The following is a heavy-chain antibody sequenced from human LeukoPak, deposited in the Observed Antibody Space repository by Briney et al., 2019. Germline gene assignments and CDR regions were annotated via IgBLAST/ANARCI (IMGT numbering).Heavy chain of an antibody. CDR1: GFTISYNY. D-gene: IGHD4-17*01. Sequence: PGGSLRLSCAASGFTISYNYMSWVRQAPGKGLQWVSVIYSNTSAYYADSVKGRFTISRDNAKNTLYLQMNSLRAEDTAVYYCAMDAAVKDSWGQGTLVTVSS. CDR3: AMDAAVKDS. V-gene: IGHV3-66*01. CDR2: IYSNTSA. J-gene: IGHJ4*02.